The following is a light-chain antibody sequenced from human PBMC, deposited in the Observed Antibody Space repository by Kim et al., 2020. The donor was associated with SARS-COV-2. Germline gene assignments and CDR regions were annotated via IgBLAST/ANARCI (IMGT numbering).Light chain of an antibody. Sequence: SYELTQPPSVSVSPGQTATITCVGDRLGQIYTSWYQLHPGQSPVLVIYQDDRRPSGIPGRFSGSTSGDTATLTISGSQAVDEADYYCLAWDTNGAVFGTGTKVTVL. CDR2: QDD. CDR3: LAWDTNGAV. J-gene: IGLJ1*01. CDR1: RLGQIY. V-gene: IGLV3-1*01.